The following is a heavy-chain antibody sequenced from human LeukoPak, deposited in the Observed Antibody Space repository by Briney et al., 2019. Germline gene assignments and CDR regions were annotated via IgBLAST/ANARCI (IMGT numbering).Heavy chain of an antibody. V-gene: IGHV4-59*03. D-gene: IGHD1-1*01. Sequence: SETLSLTCTVSGGPLSAYYWTWIRQPPGKGLEWIGYIYDNGNTNYNPSLKSRVTISVDTSKNQFSLKLSSVTPADTAVYYCATGGTGSTLGGYWGQGTLVTVSS. CDR2: IYDNGNT. CDR1: GGPLSAYY. J-gene: IGHJ4*02. CDR3: ATGGTGSTLGGY.